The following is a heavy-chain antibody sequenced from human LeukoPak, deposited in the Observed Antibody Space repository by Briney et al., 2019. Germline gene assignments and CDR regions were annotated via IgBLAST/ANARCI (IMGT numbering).Heavy chain of an antibody. CDR2: MSYDGSHK. CDR1: GFPFISYT. Sequence: GGSLRLSCVASGFPFISYTMHWVRQAPGKGLEWVAVMSYDGSHKFHADSVKGRFTISRDNSKNTVYLQVNSLRAEDTAIYYCARDVRGYAFDSWGQGTLVTVSS. V-gene: IGHV3-30*04. J-gene: IGHJ4*02. D-gene: IGHD5-12*01. CDR3: ARDVRGYAFDS.